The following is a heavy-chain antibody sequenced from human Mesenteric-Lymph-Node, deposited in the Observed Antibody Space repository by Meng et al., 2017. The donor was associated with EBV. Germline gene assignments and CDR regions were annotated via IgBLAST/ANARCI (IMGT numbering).Heavy chain of an antibody. Sequence: EVQLVESGEGLVEPGGSLRLSCAASGSTFSTYDMHWVRQAPGKGLEYVSGISSDGYNTYYGDSVKGRFTISRDNSKNTLYLQMGSLRAEDMAVYYCARRRGTYQPYFDYWGQGTLVTVSS. CDR3: ARRRGTYQPYFDY. CDR1: GSTFSTYD. V-gene: IGHV3-64*02. J-gene: IGHJ4*02. CDR2: ISSDGYNT. D-gene: IGHD2-2*01.